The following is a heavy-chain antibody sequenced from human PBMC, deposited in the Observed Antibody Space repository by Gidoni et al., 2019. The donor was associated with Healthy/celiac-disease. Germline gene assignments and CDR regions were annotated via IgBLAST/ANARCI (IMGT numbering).Heavy chain of an antibody. D-gene: IGHD1-1*01. CDR3: ARDLEGTGFDY. V-gene: IGHV4-59*01. Sequence: QVQLQESGPGLVKPSETLSLTCTVSGGSISSYYWSWIRQPPGKGLEWIGYIYYSGSTNYNPSLKSRVTISVDTSKNQFSLKLSSVTAADTAVYYCARDLEGTGFDYWGQGTLVTVSS. CDR1: GGSISSYY. CDR2: IYYSGST. J-gene: IGHJ4*02.